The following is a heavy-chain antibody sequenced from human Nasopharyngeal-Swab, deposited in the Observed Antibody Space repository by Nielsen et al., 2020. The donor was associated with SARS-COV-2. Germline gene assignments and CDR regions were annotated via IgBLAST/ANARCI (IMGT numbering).Heavy chain of an antibody. D-gene: IGHD2-2*01. V-gene: IGHV1-24*01. CDR1: GYTLTELS. Sequence: ASVTVSCKVSGYTLTELSMHWVRQAPGKGLEWMGGFDPEDGETIYAQKFQGRVTMTEDTSTDTAYMELSSLRSEDTAVYYCATENGGVGGSSTSLLPYYYYYGMDVWGQGTTVTVSS. CDR3: ATENGGVGGSSTSLLPYYYYYGMDV. CDR2: FDPEDGET. J-gene: IGHJ6*02.